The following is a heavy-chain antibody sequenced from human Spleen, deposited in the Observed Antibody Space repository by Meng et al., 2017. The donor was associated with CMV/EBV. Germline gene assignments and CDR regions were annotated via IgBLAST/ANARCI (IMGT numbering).Heavy chain of an antibody. CDR2: ISDSSTYI. Sequence: GESLKISCAASGFTFSNYNMNWVRQAPGKGLEWVSSISDSSTYIYYADSVKGRFTIARDNAKNSLYLQMSSLRAEDTAVYYCARYIPMLTCFDYWGQGALVTVSS. D-gene: IGHD3-16*01. CDR3: ARYIPMLTCFDY. CDR1: GFTFSNYN. V-gene: IGHV3-21*01. J-gene: IGHJ4*02.